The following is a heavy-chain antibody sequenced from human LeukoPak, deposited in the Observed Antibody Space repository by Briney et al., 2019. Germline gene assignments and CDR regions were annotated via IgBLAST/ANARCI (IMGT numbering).Heavy chain of an antibody. J-gene: IGHJ4*02. D-gene: IGHD6-13*01. CDR2: IIPLFHTA. Sequence: SVKVSCKASGGTFSNHAISWVRQAPGQGLEWMGGIIPLFHTANYAQRFQGRVTITADESTSTAYMDLRSLRSEDTAIYYCARSTEYHTSTWYIYWGQGTLVTVS. CDR1: GGTFSNHA. V-gene: IGHV1-69*13. CDR3: ARSTEYHTSTWYIY.